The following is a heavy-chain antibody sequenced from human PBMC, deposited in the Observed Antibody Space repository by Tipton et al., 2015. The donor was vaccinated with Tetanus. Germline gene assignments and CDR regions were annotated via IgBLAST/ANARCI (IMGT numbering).Heavy chain of an antibody. CDR1: GDTFTLSD. CDR2: IIPGFSTA. J-gene: IGHJ4*02. V-gene: IGHV1-69*13. Sequence: QLVQSGAEVKKPGASVRVSCKASGDTFTLSDINWVRQAPGQGLEWMGGIIPGFSTANYAQKFQDRLTITADESTSTVNMELSGLRSDDTAVYYCGRDRDLFAGVVVIPAVMGQWGQGTPVAVSS. D-gene: IGHD3-16*02. CDR3: GRDRDLFAGVVVIPAVMGQ.